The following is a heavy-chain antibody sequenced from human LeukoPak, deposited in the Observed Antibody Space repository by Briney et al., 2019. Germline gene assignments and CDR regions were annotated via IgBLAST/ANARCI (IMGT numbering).Heavy chain of an antibody. Sequence: PSETLSLTCTVSGGSMSNYYWTWIRQPPGKGLEWIGYIYYSGSTNYNPSLKSRVTISVDTSKNQFSLKLSSVTAADTAVYYCARSNYYDSSGYRDYWGQGTLVTVSS. CDR1: GGSMSNYY. CDR3: ARSNYYDSSGYRDY. D-gene: IGHD3-22*01. V-gene: IGHV4-59*01. J-gene: IGHJ4*02. CDR2: IYYSGST.